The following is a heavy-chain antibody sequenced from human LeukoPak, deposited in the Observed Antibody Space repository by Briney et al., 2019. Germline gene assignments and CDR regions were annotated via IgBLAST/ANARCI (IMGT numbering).Heavy chain of an antibody. Sequence: AGGSLRLSCAASGFTFSSYSMNWVRQAPGKGLEWVSSITSSSTYIYYADSVKGRFTISRDNAENSLCLQMNSLRAEDTAVYYCARDLHSGSYEDAFDIWGQGTMVTVSS. CDR3: ARDLHSGSYEDAFDI. V-gene: IGHV3-21*01. CDR1: GFTFSSYS. CDR2: ITSSSTYI. J-gene: IGHJ3*02. D-gene: IGHD1-26*01.